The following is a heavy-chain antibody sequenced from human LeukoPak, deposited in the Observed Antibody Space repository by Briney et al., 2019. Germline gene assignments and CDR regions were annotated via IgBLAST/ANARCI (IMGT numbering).Heavy chain of an antibody. CDR3: ARDPPFIIGTTFFDY. Sequence: GGSLRLSCAASGFTFSSYSMNWVRQAPGKGLEWVSSISTSSTYIYYADSVKGRFTISRDNAKNSLYLKMNSLRAEDTAVYYCARDPPFIIGTTFFDYWGQGTLVTVSS. CDR1: GFTFSSYS. V-gene: IGHV3-21*01. J-gene: IGHJ4*02. D-gene: IGHD1-20*01. CDR2: ISTSSTYI.